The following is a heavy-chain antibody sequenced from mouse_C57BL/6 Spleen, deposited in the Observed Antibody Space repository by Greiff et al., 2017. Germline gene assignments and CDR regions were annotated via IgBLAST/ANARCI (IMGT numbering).Heavy chain of an antibody. D-gene: IGHD4-1*01. Sequence: VQLVESGAELVRPGASVTLSCKASGYTFTDYEMHWVKQTPVHGLEWIGAIDPETGGTAYNQKFKGKAILTADKSSSTAYMELRSLTSEDSAVYYCTNKAGTGWYFDVWGTGTTVTVSS. CDR2: IDPETGGT. V-gene: IGHV1-15*01. CDR1: GYTFTDYE. CDR3: TNKAGTGWYFDV. J-gene: IGHJ1*03.